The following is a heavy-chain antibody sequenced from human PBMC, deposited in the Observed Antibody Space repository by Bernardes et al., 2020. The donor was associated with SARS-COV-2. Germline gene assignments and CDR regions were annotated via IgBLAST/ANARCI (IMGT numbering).Heavy chain of an antibody. J-gene: IGHJ4*02. D-gene: IGHD6-19*01. Sequence: GGSLRLSCTTSGFTFSNSGMGWVLQAPGKGLEWVSSISASGYTTYYADSVKGRFTLSRDNSNNTLYLQLRSLRAEDTAIYFCAKCVYTSGFYGFDYWGQGSLVTVSS. CDR2: ISASGYTT. CDR1: GFTFSNSG. V-gene: IGHV3-23*01. CDR3: AKCVYTSGFYGFDY.